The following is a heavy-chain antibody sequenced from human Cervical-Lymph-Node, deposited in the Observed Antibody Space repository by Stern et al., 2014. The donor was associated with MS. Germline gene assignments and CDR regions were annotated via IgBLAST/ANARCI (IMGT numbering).Heavy chain of an antibody. D-gene: IGHD6-19*01. V-gene: IGHV3-33*01. CDR2: TWYDGSND. CDR1: GFTFSNFG. J-gene: IGHJ6*02. Sequence: VQLVESGGGVVKPGRSLRLSCAASGFTFSNFGIHWVRRAPGKGLEWMAATWYDGSNDYYADSVKGRFTISRDNSKNTLYLQMSSLRAEDTAVYYCARSAFSKYTTGWYFYGMDVWGLGTTVTVSS. CDR3: ARSAFSKYTTGWYFYGMDV.